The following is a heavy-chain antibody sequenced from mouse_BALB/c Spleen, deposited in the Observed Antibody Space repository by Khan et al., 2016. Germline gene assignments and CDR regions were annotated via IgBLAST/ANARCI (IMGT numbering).Heavy chain of an antibody. CDR3: AGPDGDPDGFAY. CDR2: INPDSSTI. Sequence: EVKLLESGGGLVQPGGSLKLSCAASGFDFSRYWMSWVRQAPGKGLEWIGEINPDSSTINYTPSLKDKFIISRDNAKNTLYLQMSKVRSEDTALYYYAGPDGDPDGFAYWGQGTLGTVSA. J-gene: IGHJ3*01. V-gene: IGHV4-1*02. D-gene: IGHD2-13*01. CDR1: GFDFSRYW.